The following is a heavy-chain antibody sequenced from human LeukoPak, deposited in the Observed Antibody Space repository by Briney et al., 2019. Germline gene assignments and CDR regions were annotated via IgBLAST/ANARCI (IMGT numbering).Heavy chain of an antibody. CDR2: IYYSGST. Sequence: SETLSLTCTVSGGSISSYYWSWIRQPPGKGLEWIGYIYYSGSTNYNPSPKSRVTISVDTSKNQFSLKLSSVTAADTAVYYCARLLYGDYVVDWGQGTLVTVSS. J-gene: IGHJ4*02. V-gene: IGHV4-59*08. CDR3: ARLLYGDYVVD. CDR1: GGSISSYY. D-gene: IGHD4-17*01.